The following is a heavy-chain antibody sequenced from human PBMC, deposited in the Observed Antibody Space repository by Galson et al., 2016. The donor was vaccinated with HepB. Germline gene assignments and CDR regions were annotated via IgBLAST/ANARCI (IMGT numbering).Heavy chain of an antibody. J-gene: IGHJ3*02. CDR1: GYTFTSYD. Sequence: SVKVSCKASGYTFTSYDINWVRQVPGQGLEWMGWMNPNSGSTGYAQKFQGRVTMTRKTSINTAYMGLSSLRSEDTAVYYCARVTDIAVADYGDDGFAIWGQGTLVTVSS. V-gene: IGHV1-8*01. CDR2: MNPNSGST. CDR3: ARVTDIAVADYGDDGFAI. D-gene: IGHD6-19*01.